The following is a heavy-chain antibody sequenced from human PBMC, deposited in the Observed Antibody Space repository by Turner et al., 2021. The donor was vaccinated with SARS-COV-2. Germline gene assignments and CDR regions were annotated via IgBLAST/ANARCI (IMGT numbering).Heavy chain of an antibody. CDR1: GGPISSSSYS. CDR2: IYYSGSN. V-gene: IGHV4-39*01. Sequence: QLQLQESGPGLVKPSETLSLTCTVPGGPISSSSYSWGWIRQPPGKGLEWIGSIYYSGSNYYNPSLKSRVTISVDTSKNQFSLKLSSVTAADTAVYYCATPSVAYDSSGYFHFDLWGRGTLVTVSS. J-gene: IGHJ2*01. CDR3: ATPSVAYDSSGYFHFDL. D-gene: IGHD3-22*01.